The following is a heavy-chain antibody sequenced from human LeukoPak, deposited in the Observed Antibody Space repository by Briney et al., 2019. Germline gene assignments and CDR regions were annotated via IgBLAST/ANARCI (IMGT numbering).Heavy chain of an antibody. CDR1: GYTFTIYD. Sequence: GASVKVSCKASGYTFTIYDINWVRQATGQGLEWIGWMNPNSGNTGYAQKFQGRVTITRNTSISTAYMELSSLRSEDTAVYYCARGSGSSWYPHYYYYMDVWGKGTTVTVSS. CDR2: MNPNSGNT. D-gene: IGHD6-13*01. J-gene: IGHJ6*03. CDR3: ARGSGSSWYPHYYYYMDV. V-gene: IGHV1-8*03.